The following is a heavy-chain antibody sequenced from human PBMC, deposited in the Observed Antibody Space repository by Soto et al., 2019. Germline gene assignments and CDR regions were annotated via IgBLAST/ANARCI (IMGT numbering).Heavy chain of an antibody. CDR1: GFTFSDHH. J-gene: IGHJ3*02. D-gene: IGHD2-21*01. V-gene: IGHV3-11*01. CDR2: ISPSGSPL. CDR3: AGRDRSDWFGAFDI. Sequence: PGGSLRLSCTASGFTFSDHHMSWIRQAPGKGLEWVSYISPSGSPLYYADSVKGRFTISRDSAKNSLYLQMSSLRAEDTALYYCAGRDRSDWFGAFDIWGQGTMVTVSS.